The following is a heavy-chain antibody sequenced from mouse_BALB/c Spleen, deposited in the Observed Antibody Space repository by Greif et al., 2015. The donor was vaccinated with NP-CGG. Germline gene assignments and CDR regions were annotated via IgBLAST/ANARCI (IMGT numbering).Heavy chain of an antibody. Sequence: EVQLVESGGGLVQPGGSLRLSCATSGFTFTDYYMSWVRQPPGKALEWLGFIRNKANGYTTEYSASVKGRFTISRDNSQSILYLQMNTLRAEDSATYYCARDGYGGGDYWGQGTSVTVSS. CDR3: ARDGYGGGDY. CDR1: GFTFTDYY. D-gene: IGHD2-2*01. V-gene: IGHV7-3*02. CDR2: IRNKANGYTT. J-gene: IGHJ4*01.